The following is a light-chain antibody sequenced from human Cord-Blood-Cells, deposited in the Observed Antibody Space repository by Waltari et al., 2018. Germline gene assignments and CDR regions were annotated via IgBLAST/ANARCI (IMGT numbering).Light chain of an antibody. Sequence: QSVLTQPPSASGTPGQRVTIPCSGRSSNIGSNTVNLYQQLPGTAPKLLIYSNNKRPSRVPARFSGSKSGTSASLAISGLQSEDEADYYCAAWDDSLNGWVFGGGTKLTVL. V-gene: IGLV1-44*01. CDR1: SSNIGSNT. CDR2: SNN. J-gene: IGLJ3*02. CDR3: AAWDDSLNGWV.